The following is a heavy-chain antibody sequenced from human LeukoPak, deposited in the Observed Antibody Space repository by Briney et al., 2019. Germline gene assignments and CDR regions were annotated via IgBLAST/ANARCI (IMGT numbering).Heavy chain of an antibody. CDR2: IYHSGST. V-gene: IGHV4-30-2*01. CDR1: GGSISSGCYS. J-gene: IGHJ4*02. Sequence: TLSLTCAVSGGSISSGCYSWSWIRQPPGKGLEWIGYIYHSGSTYYNPSLKSRVTISVDRSKNQFSLKLSSVTAADTAVYYCASLLKRDQIDYWGQGTLVTVSS. D-gene: IGHD2-15*01. CDR3: ASLLKRDQIDY.